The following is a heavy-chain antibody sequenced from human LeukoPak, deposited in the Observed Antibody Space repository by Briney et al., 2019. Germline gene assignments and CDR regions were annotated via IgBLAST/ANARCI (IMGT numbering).Heavy chain of an antibody. Sequence: GGSLRLSCVASGFTFSNAWMSWVRQAPGKGLEWVGRIKSKSVGGAIDYAAPVKGRFTISRDDSKNNVYLQMNSLKTEDTAVYYCATGGGGEWLNDGFDIWGQGTMVTVSS. CDR3: ATGGGGEWLNDGFDI. D-gene: IGHD3-10*01. CDR2: IKSKSVGGAI. J-gene: IGHJ3*02. CDR1: GFTFSNAW. V-gene: IGHV3-15*01.